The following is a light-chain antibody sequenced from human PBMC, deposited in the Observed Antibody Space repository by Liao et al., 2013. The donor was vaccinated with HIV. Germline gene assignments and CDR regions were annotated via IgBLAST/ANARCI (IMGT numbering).Light chain of an antibody. J-gene: IGLJ2*01. V-gene: IGLV3-25*03. CDR3: QSADSSGTSVV. CDR1: KLGDKN. Sequence: SYELTQPPSVSVSPGQTASITCSGDKLGDKNACWYQQKPGQSPVLVIYQETKRPSGIPERFSGSSSGTTVTLTISGVQAEDEADYYCQSADSSGTSVVFGGGTKLTVL. CDR2: QET.